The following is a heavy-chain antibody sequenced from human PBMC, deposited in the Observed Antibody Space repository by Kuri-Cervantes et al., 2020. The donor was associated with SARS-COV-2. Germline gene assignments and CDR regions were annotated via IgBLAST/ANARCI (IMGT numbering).Heavy chain of an antibody. CDR3: ARDYCSSTSCYYYYGMDV. CDR1: GFTFSSYG. V-gene: IGHV3-33*01. Sequence: GESLKISCAASGFTFSSYGMHWVRQAPGKGLEWVAVIWYDGSNKYYADSVKGRFTISRDNSKNTLYLQMNSLRAEDTAVYYCARDYCSSTSCYYYYGMDVWGQGTTVTVSS. D-gene: IGHD2-2*01. CDR2: IWYDGSNK. J-gene: IGHJ6*02.